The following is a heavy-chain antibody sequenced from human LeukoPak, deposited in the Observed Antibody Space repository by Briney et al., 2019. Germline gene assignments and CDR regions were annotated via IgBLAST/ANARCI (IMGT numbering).Heavy chain of an antibody. V-gene: IGHV4-59*08. D-gene: IGHD3-9*01. Sequence: AETLSLTCTVSGGSMSGYYWRGLRQPPGKGGEGMGYIYNSGNTNNTPSLKSRVTISVDTSKNQYSLKLSSVTAADTAVYYCARHGTSYDIYAFDMWGQGTMVTVSS. CDR1: GGSMSGYY. J-gene: IGHJ3*02. CDR3: ARHGTSYDIYAFDM. CDR2: IYNSGNT.